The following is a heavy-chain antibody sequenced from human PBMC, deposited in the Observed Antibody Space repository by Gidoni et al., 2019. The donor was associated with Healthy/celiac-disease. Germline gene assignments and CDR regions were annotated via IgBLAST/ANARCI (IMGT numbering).Heavy chain of an antibody. CDR3: ARGLQRGYCSGGSCYSLDY. J-gene: IGHJ4*02. Sequence: QVQLVESGGGVVQPGRSLRLSCAASGFTFSSYGMHWVRQAPGKGLEWGAVIWYDGRKKYYADSVKGRFTISRDNSKNTLYLQMNSLRAEETAVYYCARGLQRGYCSGGSCYSLDYWGQGTLVTVSS. CDR2: IWYDGRKK. V-gene: IGHV3-33*01. D-gene: IGHD2-15*01. CDR1: GFTFSSYG.